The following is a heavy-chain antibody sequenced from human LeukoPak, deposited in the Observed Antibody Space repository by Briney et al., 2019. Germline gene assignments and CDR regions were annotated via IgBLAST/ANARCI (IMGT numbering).Heavy chain of an antibody. V-gene: IGHV2-70*01. CDR1: GFSLSTSGMC. CDR3: ARYLYGDYVSYFDY. CDR2: IDWDDDK. J-gene: IGHJ4*02. Sequence: SGPALVKPTQTLTLTCTFSGFSLSTSGMCVSWIRQPPRKALEWLALIDWDDDKYYSTSLKTRLTISKDTSKNQVVLTMTNMDPVDTATYYCARYLYGDYVSYFDYWGQGTLVTVSS. D-gene: IGHD4-17*01.